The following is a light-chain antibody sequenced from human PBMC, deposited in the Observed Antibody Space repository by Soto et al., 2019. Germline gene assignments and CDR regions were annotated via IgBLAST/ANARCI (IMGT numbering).Light chain of an antibody. V-gene: IGLV2-14*01. CDR3: TSYRSSSSTYV. Sequence: QSVLSQPASVSGSPGQSITISCTGTSGDIGNYNYVSWYQHYPGKAPRLLIYEVYNRPSGVSNRFSGSKSGDTASLTISVLQAEDEGDYYCTSYRSSSSTYVFGTGTKVTVL. CDR2: EVY. J-gene: IGLJ1*01. CDR1: SGDIGNYNY.